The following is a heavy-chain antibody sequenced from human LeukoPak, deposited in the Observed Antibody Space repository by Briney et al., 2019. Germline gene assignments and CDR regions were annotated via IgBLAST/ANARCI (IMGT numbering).Heavy chain of an antibody. J-gene: IGHJ4*02. D-gene: IGHD3-16*02. CDR2: IIPIFGAA. V-gene: IGHV1-69*05. Sequence: SVKVSCKASGGTFSSYAISWVRQAPGQGLEWMGRIIPIFGAANYAQKFQGRVTITTDESTSTAYMELSSLRSEDTAVYYCARSKIGGVIVLYYFDYWGQGTLVTVSS. CDR3: ARSKIGGVIVLYYFDY. CDR1: GGTFSSYA.